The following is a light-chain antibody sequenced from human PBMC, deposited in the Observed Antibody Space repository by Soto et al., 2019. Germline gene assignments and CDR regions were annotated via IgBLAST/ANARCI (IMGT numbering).Light chain of an antibody. V-gene: IGLV2-14*01. Sequence: QSVLTQPASVSGPPGQSITISCTGTSSDVGSFNYVSWYQQHPGKVPKLMIYDVTNRPSGVSNRFSGSKSGNTASLIISGLPAEDEADYYCNSFTSSTTGVFGGGTKLTVL. CDR1: SSDVGSFNY. CDR3: NSFTSSTTGV. CDR2: DVT. J-gene: IGLJ3*02.